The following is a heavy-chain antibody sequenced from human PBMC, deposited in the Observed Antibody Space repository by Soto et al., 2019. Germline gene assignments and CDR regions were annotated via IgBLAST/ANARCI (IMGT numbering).Heavy chain of an antibody. CDR3: ARDPQVTTFPYVMDV. V-gene: IGHV3-7*05. J-gene: IGHJ6*02. D-gene: IGHD2-21*02. CDR2: IEGDGSGT. CDR1: GFAFSSYW. Sequence: VQLVESGGGLVQPGGSLRLSCTASGFAFSSYWMNWVRRAPGKGLEWVARIEGDGSGTYYVDSVKGRFTISRDNAMNSVYLQMNTLRAEDTAIYYCARDPQVTTFPYVMDVSDQGTTVTVSS.